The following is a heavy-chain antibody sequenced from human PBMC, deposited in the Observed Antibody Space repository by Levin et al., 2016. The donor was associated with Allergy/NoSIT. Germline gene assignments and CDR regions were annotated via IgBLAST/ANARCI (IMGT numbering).Heavy chain of an antibody. CDR1: GGSISSGGYY. Sequence: SETLSLTCTVSGGSISSGGYYWSWIRQHPGKGLEWIGYIYYSGSTYYNPSLKSRVTISVDTSKNQFSLKLSSVTAADTAVYYCARERIAAAGKTYYYGMDVWGQGTTVTVSS. D-gene: IGHD6-13*01. CDR2: IYYSGST. J-gene: IGHJ6*02. V-gene: IGHV4-31*03. CDR3: ARERIAAAGKTYYYGMDV.